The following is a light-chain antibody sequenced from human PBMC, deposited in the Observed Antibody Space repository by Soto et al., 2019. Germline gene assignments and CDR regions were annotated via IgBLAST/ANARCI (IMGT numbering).Light chain of an antibody. Sequence: MGIAHSAGSITLTPGERATLSCRASQSVSSDLAWYQQKPGQAPRLLIYGASTRATDIPARFSGGGSGTEFTLTISNLQSEDFGIYYCQQYNDWPPITFGPGAKVDIK. CDR3: QQYNDWPPIT. J-gene: IGKJ3*01. CDR1: QSVSSD. V-gene: IGKV3-15*01. CDR2: GAS.